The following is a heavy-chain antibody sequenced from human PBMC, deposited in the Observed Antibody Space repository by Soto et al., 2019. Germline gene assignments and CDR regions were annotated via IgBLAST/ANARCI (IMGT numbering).Heavy chain of an antibody. CDR3: ARHDYGDYIFDY. CDR2: IYYSGST. CDR1: GGSISSYY. J-gene: IGHJ4*02. Sequence: QVQLQESGPGLVKPSETLSLTCTVSGGSISSYYWSWIRQPPGKGLEWIGYIYYSGSTNYNPSLTSRVTISVDTSKNQFSLKLSSVTAADTAGYYCARHDYGDYIFDYWGQGTLVTVSS. D-gene: IGHD4-17*01. V-gene: IGHV4-59*08.